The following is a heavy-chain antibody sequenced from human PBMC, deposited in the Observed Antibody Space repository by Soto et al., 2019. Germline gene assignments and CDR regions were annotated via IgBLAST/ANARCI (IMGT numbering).Heavy chain of an antibody. CDR3: ARGYCEGDCYSARVDYSYYGIDV. Sequence: QVQLVQSGAEVKKPGSSVKVSCKASGGTFSSYTISWVRQAPGQGLEWMGRIIPILGIANYAQKFQGRVTITADKSTSTAXXXRXSLRSEDTAVYDCARGYCEGDCYSARVDYSYYGIDVWGQGTTVTVSS. CDR2: IIPILGIA. J-gene: IGHJ6*02. D-gene: IGHD2-21*02. CDR1: GGTFSSYT. V-gene: IGHV1-69*02.